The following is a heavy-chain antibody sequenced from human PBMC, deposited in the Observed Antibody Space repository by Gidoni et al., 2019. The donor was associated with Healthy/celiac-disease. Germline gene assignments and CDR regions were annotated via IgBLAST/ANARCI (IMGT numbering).Heavy chain of an antibody. J-gene: IGHJ5*02. D-gene: IGHD5-18*01. Sequence: QVQLQQWGAGLLKPSQTLSLTCAVYGGSFSGYYWSWIRQPPGKGLEWIGEINHSGSTNYNPSLKSRVTISVDTSKNQFSLKLSSVTAADTAVYYCARGQGYSYVRWFDPWGQGTLVTVSS. V-gene: IGHV4-34*01. CDR2: INHSGST. CDR1: GGSFSGYY. CDR3: ARGQGYSYVRWFDP.